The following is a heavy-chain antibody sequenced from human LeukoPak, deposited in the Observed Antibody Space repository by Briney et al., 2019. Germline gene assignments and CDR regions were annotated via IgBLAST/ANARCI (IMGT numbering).Heavy chain of an antibody. V-gene: IGHV3-64*01. D-gene: IGHD2-2*01. J-gene: IGHJ5*02. CDR3: ARDSVRGSTSLLNWFDP. Sequence: GGSLRLSCAASGFTFSSYAMHWVRQAPGKGLEYVSAISSNGGTTYYANFVKGRFTISRDNSKNTLYLQMGSLGAEDMAVYYCARDSVRGSTSLLNWFDPWGQGTLVTVSS. CDR2: ISSNGGTT. CDR1: GFTFSSYA.